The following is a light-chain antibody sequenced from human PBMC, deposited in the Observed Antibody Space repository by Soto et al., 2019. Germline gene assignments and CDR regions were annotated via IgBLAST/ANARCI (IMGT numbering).Light chain of an antibody. V-gene: IGLV2-14*01. CDR3: SSYISSSTPYL. Sequence: QSALTQPASVSGSPGQSITISCTGTRGDVGGYNFVSWYQQHPGKAPKLLIYNVSNRPSGVSNRFSGSRSGNTASLTISGLQAEDEADYYCSSYISSSTPYLVGSGTKLTVL. CDR1: RGDVGGYNF. J-gene: IGLJ1*01. CDR2: NVS.